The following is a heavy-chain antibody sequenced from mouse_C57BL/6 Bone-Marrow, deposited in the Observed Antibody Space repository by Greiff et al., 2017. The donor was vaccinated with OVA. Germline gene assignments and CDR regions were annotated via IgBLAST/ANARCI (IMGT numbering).Heavy chain of an antibody. CDR3: ARQREERYFDV. CDR1: GFTFSSYG. Sequence: EVKLMESGGDLVKPGGSLKLSCAASGFTFSSYGMSWVRQTPDKRLEWVATISSGGSYTYFPDSVKGRFTISRDNAKTTLYLQMSRRKMEDEAMDYCARQREERYFDVWGKGTTVTVSS. CDR2: ISSGGSYT. J-gene: IGHJ1*03. V-gene: IGHV5-6*01.